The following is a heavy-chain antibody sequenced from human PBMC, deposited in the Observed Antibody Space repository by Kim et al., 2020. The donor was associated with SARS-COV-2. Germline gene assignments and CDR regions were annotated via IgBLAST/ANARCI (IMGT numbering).Heavy chain of an antibody. CDR3: ASGGSSYYPRGGY. Sequence: GGSLRLSCSVSGFTFRNFWMSWVRQAPGKGLEWVANIKQDGSETYYVDSVKGRFTVSRDNAKNSLYLQMNSLRVQDTAVYHCASGGSSYYPRGGYWGQGT. CDR2: IKQDGSET. CDR1: GFTFRNFW. D-gene: IGHD3-10*01. V-gene: IGHV3-7*03. J-gene: IGHJ4*02.